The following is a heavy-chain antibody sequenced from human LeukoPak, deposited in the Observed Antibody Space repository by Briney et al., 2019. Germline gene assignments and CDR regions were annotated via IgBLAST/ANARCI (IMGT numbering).Heavy chain of an antibody. J-gene: IGHJ5*02. CDR3: ARLASRSCGNWFDP. CDR1: GYTFTSYG. Sequence: ASVKVSCKPSGYTFTSYGISWVRQAPGQGLEWMGWISAYNGNTNYAQKLQGRVTMTTDTSTSTAYMELRSLRSDDTAVYYCARLASRSCGNWFDPWGQGTLVTVSS. CDR2: ISAYNGNT. D-gene: IGHD6-6*01. V-gene: IGHV1-18*01.